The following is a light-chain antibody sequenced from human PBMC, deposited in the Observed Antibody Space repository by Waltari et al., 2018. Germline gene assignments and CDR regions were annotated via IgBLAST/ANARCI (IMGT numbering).Light chain of an antibody. CDR1: QSVSRT. J-gene: IGKJ1*01. V-gene: IGKV3-20*01. CDR3: QKYGTLPAT. Sequence: EIVLTQSPGTPSSSPWDRATPSCRDSQSVSRTLAWYQQKPGQAPRLLIYDASSRATGIPDRFSGSGSGTDFSLTISRLEPEDFAVYYCQKYGTLPATFGQGTKVEIK. CDR2: DAS.